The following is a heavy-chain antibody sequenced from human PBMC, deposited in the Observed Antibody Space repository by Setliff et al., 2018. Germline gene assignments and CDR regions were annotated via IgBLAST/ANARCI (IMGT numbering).Heavy chain of an antibody. CDR2: IYHSGST. Sequence: SETLSLTCAVSGYSISSGYYWGWIRQPPGKGLEWIGSIYHSGSTYYNPSLKSRVTISVDTSKNPFSLKLSSVTAADTAVYYCARLYEFGELFSNYWGQGTLVTVSS. V-gene: IGHV4-38-2*01. J-gene: IGHJ4*02. D-gene: IGHD3-10*01. CDR3: ARLYEFGELFSNY. CDR1: GYSISSGYY.